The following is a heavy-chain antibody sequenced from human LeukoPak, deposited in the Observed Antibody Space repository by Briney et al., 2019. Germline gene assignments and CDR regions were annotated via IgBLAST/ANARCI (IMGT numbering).Heavy chain of an antibody. V-gene: IGHV3-21*01. CDR1: GFTFSSYS. CDR3: ARALQYSSSSNY. D-gene: IGHD6-6*01. J-gene: IGHJ4*02. CDR2: ISRSSSYI. Sequence: GGSLRLSCAASGFTFSSYSMNWVRQAPGKGLEWVSSISRSSSYIYYADSVKGRFTISRDNAKNSLYLQMNSLRAEDTAVYYCARALQYSSSSNYWGQRTLVTVSS.